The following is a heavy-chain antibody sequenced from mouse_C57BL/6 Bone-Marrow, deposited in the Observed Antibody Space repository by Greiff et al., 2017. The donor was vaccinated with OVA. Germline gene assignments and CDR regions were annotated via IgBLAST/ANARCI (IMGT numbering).Heavy chain of an antibody. J-gene: IGHJ4*01. Sequence: QVQLQQPGAELVKPGASVKLSCKASGYTFTSYWMHWVKQRPGQGLEWIGMIHPNSGSTNYNEKFKSKATLTVDNSSSTAYMQLSSLTSEDSAVYYCASFANVNLDAMDYWGQGTSVTVSS. CDR3: ASFANVNLDAMDY. V-gene: IGHV1-64*01. CDR1: GYTFTSYW. CDR2: IHPNSGST.